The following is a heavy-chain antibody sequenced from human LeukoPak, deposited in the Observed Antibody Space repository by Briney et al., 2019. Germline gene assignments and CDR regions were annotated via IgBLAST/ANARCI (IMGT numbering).Heavy chain of an antibody. CDR3: ARVEVGYSSSWYNWFDP. D-gene: IGHD6-13*01. V-gene: IGHV4-59*01. CDR2: IYYSGST. J-gene: IGHJ5*02. CDR1: GGSISSYY. Sequence: SETLSLTCSVSGGSISSYYWSWIRQPPGKGLEWIGYIYYSGSTNYNPSLKSRVTISVDTSKNQFSLKLSSVTAADTAVYYCARVEVGYSSSWYNWFDPWGQGTLVAVSS.